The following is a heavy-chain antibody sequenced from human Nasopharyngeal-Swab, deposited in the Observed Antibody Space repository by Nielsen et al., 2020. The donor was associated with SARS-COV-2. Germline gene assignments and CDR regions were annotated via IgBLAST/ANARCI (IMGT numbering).Heavy chain of an antibody. J-gene: IGHJ6*02. CDR3: TRGGIVGPPELGMDV. CDR2: IRSKANSYAP. D-gene: IGHD1-26*01. Sequence: GESLKISCAASGFTFSGSAMHWVRQASGKGLEWVGRIRSKANSYAPAYAASVKGRFTISRDDSKNTAYLQMNSLKTEDTAVYYCTRGGIVGPPELGMDVWGQGTTVTVSS. CDR1: GFTFSGSA. V-gene: IGHV3-73*01.